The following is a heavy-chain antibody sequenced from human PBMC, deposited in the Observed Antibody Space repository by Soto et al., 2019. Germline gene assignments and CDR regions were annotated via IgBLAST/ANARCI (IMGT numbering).Heavy chain of an antibody. Sequence: PSETLSLTCTVSGVAVSSGGYYWNWIRQHPGKGLEWIGYIYYSESTYYNPSLKNRVTISVDTSKNQFSLKLNSVAAADTAVYYCARERFPYGLDVWGQGSTVTVSS. V-gene: IGHV4-31*03. CDR2: IYYSEST. D-gene: IGHD3-10*01. J-gene: IGHJ6*02. CDR3: ARERFPYGLDV. CDR1: GVAVSSGGYY.